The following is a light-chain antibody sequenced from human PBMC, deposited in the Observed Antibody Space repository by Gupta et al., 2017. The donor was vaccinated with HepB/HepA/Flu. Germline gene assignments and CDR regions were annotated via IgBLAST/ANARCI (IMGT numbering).Light chain of an antibody. CDR2: DTS. V-gene: IGKV3-11*01. Sequence: EIVLTQSPATLSLSPGERATLSCRASQSVSNNVAWYQQNPGQAPRLLIYDTSIRATGVPARFSDSGSGTDFTLTISSLEPEDFAVYYCQQRANFGQGTRLEIK. J-gene: IGKJ5*01. CDR3: QQRAN. CDR1: QSVSNN.